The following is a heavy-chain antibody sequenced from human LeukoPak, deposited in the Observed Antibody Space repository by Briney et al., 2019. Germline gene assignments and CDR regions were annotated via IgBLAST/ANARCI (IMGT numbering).Heavy chain of an antibody. D-gene: IGHD6-13*01. J-gene: IGHJ4*02. CDR2: IYYSGST. Sequence: SETLSLTCTVSGGSISSYYWSWIRQPPGKGLEWIGYIYYSGSTNYNPSLKSRVTISVDTSKNQFSLKLSSVTAADTAVYYCAKGRQQLDYWGQGTLVTVSS. CDR1: GGSISSYY. V-gene: IGHV4-59*01. CDR3: AKGRQQLDY.